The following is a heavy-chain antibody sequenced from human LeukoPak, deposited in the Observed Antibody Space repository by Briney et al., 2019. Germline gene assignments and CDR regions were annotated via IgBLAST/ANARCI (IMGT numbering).Heavy chain of an antibody. J-gene: IGHJ4*02. V-gene: IGHV4-39*07. CDR1: GGSITSNSYY. CDR3: ARERREQLLPPYTRSVTYFDY. Sequence: PSETLSLTCTVSGGSITSNSYYWGWIRQPPGTGLEWIGSIYYSGSTYYNPSLKRRVTISIDTSKNQFSLKLSSVTAADTAVYYCARERREQLLPPYTRSVTYFDYWGQGALVTVSS. D-gene: IGHD2-2*01. CDR2: IYYSGST.